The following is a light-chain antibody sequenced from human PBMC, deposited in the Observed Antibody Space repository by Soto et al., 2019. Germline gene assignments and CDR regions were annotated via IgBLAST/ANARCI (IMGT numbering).Light chain of an antibody. J-gene: IGKJ5*01. CDR1: QSVSSSY. Sequence: EIVLTQCPGTLSLSPGDRAPLSCRTIQSVSSSYLAWYQQKPGQAPRLLIYGASSRATGIPDRFSGSGSGTDFTLTISRLEPEDFAVYYCQQYGSSPRVTFGQGTRLQI. CDR2: GAS. V-gene: IGKV3-20*01. CDR3: QQYGSSPRVT.